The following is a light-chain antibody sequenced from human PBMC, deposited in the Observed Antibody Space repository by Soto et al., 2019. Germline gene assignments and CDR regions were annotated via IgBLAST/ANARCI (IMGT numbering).Light chain of an antibody. CDR1: QNVNNW. CDR3: QQYNSHFSGT. Sequence: DILMTQSPSTLSASVGDRVTITCRASQNVNNWLAWYQKKPGKAPKLLIYLASSLENWVPSRFSGSGSATEFTLTISSLQPDDFAMYYCQQYNSHFSGTFGPGTKVEIK. V-gene: IGKV1-5*03. J-gene: IGKJ1*01. CDR2: LAS.